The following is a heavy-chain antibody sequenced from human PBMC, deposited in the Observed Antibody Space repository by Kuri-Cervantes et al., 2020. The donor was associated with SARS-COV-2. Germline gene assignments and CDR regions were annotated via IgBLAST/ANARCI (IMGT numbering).Heavy chain of an antibody. Sequence: GSLRLSCTVSGGSISSYYWSWIRQPPGKGLEWIGYFYYSGITNYNPSLKNRVTMSVDTSKNQFSLNLSTVTAADTAVYYCARDNILFSGSGFDYWGQGTLVTDSS. CDR2: FYYSGIT. D-gene: IGHD1-26*01. CDR1: GGSISSYY. CDR3: ARDNILFSGSGFDY. V-gene: IGHV4-59*01. J-gene: IGHJ4*02.